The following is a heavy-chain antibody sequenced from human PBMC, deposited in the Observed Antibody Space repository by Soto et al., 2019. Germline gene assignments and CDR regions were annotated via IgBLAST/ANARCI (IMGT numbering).Heavy chain of an antibody. CDR1: GGSISSYF. V-gene: IGHV4-59*01. CDR2: VYYTGTT. Sequence: SSETLSLTCTVSGGSISSYFYIWVRQPPGKGLEWIGSVYYTGTTDYNPSLKSQVTISVDTSKTQFSLNLRSVTAADTAVYYCARDLAAVPRAFDYWGRGTLVTVSS. CDR3: ARDLAAVPRAFDY. D-gene: IGHD6-13*01. J-gene: IGHJ4*02.